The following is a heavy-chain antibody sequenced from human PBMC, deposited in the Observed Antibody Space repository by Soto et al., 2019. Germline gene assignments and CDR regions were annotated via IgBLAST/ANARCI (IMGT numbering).Heavy chain of an antibody. CDR2: ISSGSSFI. CDR3: TRVLLGGYYGSDFDF. Sequence: EVLLVGSGGGPVKPGGSLRLSCTASGFRFSSYGMNWVRQAPGKGLEWVLSISSGSSFIYYADSVKGRFTISRDNAKNSLYLQMNSLSADDTAIYYCTRVLLGGYYGSDFDFWGQGTQVTVSS. V-gene: IGHV3-21*01. CDR1: GFRFSSYG. J-gene: IGHJ4*02. D-gene: IGHD1-26*01.